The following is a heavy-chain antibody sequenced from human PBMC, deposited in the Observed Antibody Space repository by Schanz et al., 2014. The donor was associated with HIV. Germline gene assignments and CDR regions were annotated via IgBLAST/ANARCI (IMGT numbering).Heavy chain of an antibody. Sequence: EMQLVESGGALVKPGGSLRLSCAASGFNFTRAWMSWVRQAPGKGLEWVGLIKSKADGGTTDYAAPVKGRFIISRDDSRNTMFLQMNSLKTEDAAVYYCATALPTWGQGTLVTVSS. CDR3: ATALPT. J-gene: IGHJ5*02. CDR2: IKSKADGGTT. CDR1: GFNFTRAW. V-gene: IGHV3-15*02.